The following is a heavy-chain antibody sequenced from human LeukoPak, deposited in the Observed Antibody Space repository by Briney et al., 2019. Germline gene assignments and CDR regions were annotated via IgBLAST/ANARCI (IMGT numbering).Heavy chain of an antibody. CDR3: ARGLYYYGSGSYFDY. V-gene: IGHV4-34*01. CDR1: GGSLSGYY. J-gene: IGHJ4*02. D-gene: IGHD3-10*01. Sequence: SETLSLTCAVYGGSLSGYYWSWIRQPPGKGLEWIGEINHSGSTNYNPSLKSRVTISVDTSKNQFSLKLSSVTAADTAVYYCARGLYYYGSGSYFDYWGQGTLATVSS. CDR2: INHSGST.